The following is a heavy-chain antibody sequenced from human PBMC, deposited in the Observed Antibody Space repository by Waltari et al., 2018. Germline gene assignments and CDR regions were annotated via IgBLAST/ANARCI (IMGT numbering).Heavy chain of an antibody. CDR3: AKDIVAAIWAFDH. J-gene: IGHJ4*02. Sequence: EVQLVESGGGLLHPGGSLRLSCAASGFNFSTYGMAWVRQAPGKGLEWVSGISSGGGPTYYADSVKGRFTISRDDSKNTLFLQMDSLRAEDTAIYYCAKDIVAAIWAFDHWGQGALVTVSS. CDR2: ISSGGGPT. D-gene: IGHD5-12*01. CDR1: GFNFSTYG. V-gene: IGHV3-23*03.